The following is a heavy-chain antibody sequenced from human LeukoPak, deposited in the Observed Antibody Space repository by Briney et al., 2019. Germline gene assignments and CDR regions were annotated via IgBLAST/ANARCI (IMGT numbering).Heavy chain of an antibody. V-gene: IGHV1-69*04. CDR1: GGTFSSYA. J-gene: IGHJ6*02. CDR3: ARDGSYGDYYYYGMDV. D-gene: IGHD2-15*01. CDR2: IIPILGIA. Sequence: HVASVKVSCKASGGTFSSYAISWVRQAPGQRLEWMGRIIPILGIANYAQKFQGRVTITADKSTSTAYMELSSLRSEDTAVYYCARDGSYGDYYYYGMDVWGQGTTVTVSS.